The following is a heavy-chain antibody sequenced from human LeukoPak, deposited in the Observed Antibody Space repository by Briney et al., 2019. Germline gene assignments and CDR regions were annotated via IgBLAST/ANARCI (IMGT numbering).Heavy chain of an antibody. CDR1: GGSFSGYY. V-gene: IGHV4-34*01. CDR2: INHSGST. D-gene: IGHD2-21*02. J-gene: IGHJ4*02. CDR3: ARGDERGAYCGGDCYSGDY. Sequence: SETPSLTCAVYGGSFSGYYWSWIRQPPGKGLEWIGEINHSGSTNYNPSLKSRVTISVDTSKNQFSLKLSSVTAADTAVYYCARGDERGAYCGGDCYSGDYWGQGTLVTVSS.